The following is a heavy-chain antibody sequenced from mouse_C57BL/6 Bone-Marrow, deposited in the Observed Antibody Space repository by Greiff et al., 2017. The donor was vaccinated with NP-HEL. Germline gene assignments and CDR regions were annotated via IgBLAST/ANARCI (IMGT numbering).Heavy chain of an antibody. CDR2: IYPRSGNT. D-gene: IGHD2-1*01. V-gene: IGHV1-81*01. Sequence: QVQLQQSGAELARPGASVKLSCKASGYTFTSYGISWVKQRTGQGLEWIGEIYPRSGNTYYNEKFKGKATLTADKSSSTAYMELRSLTSEDSAVYFCARRGNPCYYAMDYWGQGTSVTVSA. CDR3: ARRGNPCYYAMDY. J-gene: IGHJ4*01. CDR1: GYTFTSYG.